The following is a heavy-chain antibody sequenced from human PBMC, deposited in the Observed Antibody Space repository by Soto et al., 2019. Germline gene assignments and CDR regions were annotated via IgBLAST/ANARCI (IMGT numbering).Heavy chain of an antibody. CDR1: GGSITSSNW. Sequence: SETLSLTCAVSGGSITSSNWWSWVRRPPGKGLEWIGEIYPSGNVNSNPLLKSRVTISVDTSKMQVSLKLSSVTAADTAMYFCARGTPSPLIVRSSRGPWFDPWGQGTLVTVSS. V-gene: IGHV4-4*02. J-gene: IGHJ5*02. CDR2: IYPSGNV. CDR3: ARGTPSPLIVRSSRGPWFDP. D-gene: IGHD2-15*01.